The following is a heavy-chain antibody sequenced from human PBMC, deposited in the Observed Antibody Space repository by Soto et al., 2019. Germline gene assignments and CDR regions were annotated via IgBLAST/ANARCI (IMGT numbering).Heavy chain of an antibody. CDR3: ATLRGYSYGYHYFDY. J-gene: IGHJ4*02. Sequence: ASVKVSCKVSGYTLTELSMHGVVQSGLKGLEWMGGFDPEDGETIYAQKFQGRVTMTEDTSTDTAYMELSSLRSEDTAVYYCATLRGYSYGYHYFDYWGQGTLVTVSS. CDR2: FDPEDGET. V-gene: IGHV1-24*01. CDR1: GYTLTELS. D-gene: IGHD5-18*01.